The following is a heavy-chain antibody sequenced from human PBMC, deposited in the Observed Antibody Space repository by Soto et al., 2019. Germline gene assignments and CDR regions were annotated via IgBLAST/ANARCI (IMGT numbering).Heavy chain of an antibody. D-gene: IGHD3-22*01. J-gene: IGHJ3*02. CDR2: ISAYNGNT. V-gene: IGHV1-18*01. Sequence: ASVKVSCKASGGTFSSYGISWVRQAPGQGLEWMGWISAYNGNTNYAQKLQGRVTMTTDTSTSTAYMELRSLRSDDTAVYYCARDRTMIVVVRDAFDIWGQGTMVTVS. CDR3: ARDRTMIVVVRDAFDI. CDR1: GGTFSSYG.